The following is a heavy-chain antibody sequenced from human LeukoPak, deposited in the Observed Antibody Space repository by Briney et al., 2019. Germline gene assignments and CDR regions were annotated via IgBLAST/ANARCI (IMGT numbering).Heavy chain of an antibody. J-gene: IGHJ5*01. CDR1: GYSISSGYY. Sequence: SETLSLTCAVSGYSISSGYYWGWIRQPPGKGLEWIGSIYHSGSTYYNPSLKSRVTISVDTSKNQFSLKLSSVTAADTAVYYCARKTWIQLSNWFEPWGQGTLVTVSS. V-gene: IGHV4-38-2*01. CDR2: IYHSGST. D-gene: IGHD5-18*01. CDR3: ARKTWIQLSNWFEP.